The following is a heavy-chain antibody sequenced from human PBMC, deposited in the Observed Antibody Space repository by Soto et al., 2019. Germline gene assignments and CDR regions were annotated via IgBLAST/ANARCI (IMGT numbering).Heavy chain of an antibody. Sequence: GGSLGPSFAAPGFTFCSFSLGWVPPAPGEGLECVSAISGSGGSTYYADSVKGRFTISRDNSKNTLYLQMDSLRAEDTAVYYCARDSESSIAAAALFSYWGQGTLVTVSS. V-gene: IGHV3-23*01. CDR3: ARDSESSIAAAALFSY. D-gene: IGHD6-13*01. CDR2: ISGSGGST. CDR1: GFTFCSFS. J-gene: IGHJ4*02.